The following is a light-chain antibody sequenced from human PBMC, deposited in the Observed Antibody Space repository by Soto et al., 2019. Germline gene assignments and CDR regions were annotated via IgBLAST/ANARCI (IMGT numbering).Light chain of an antibody. CDR2: SPS. Sequence: QAVVTQEPSLTVSPGGTVTLTCASSTGAVTSGYYPNWFQQKPGQAPRALIYSPSNMLSWTPARFGGSLLGGKASMTLSVVKHEDEAEYCCMLYYGGAGLFGGVTKVTVL. CDR1: TGAVTSGYY. V-gene: IGLV7-43*01. CDR3: MLYYGGAGL. J-gene: IGLJ3*02.